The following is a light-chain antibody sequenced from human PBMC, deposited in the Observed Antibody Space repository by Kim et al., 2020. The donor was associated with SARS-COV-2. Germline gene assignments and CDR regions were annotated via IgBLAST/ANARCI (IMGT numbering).Light chain of an antibody. CDR3: QQFNSYPLT. V-gene: IGKV1-13*02. J-gene: IGKJ4*01. CDR1: QGISSA. Sequence: ASVGDRVTITCRASQGISSALVWYRQKPGKAPKLLIYDASSLESGVPSRFSGSGSGTDFTLTISSLQPEDFATYYCQQFNSYPLTFGGGTKVDIK. CDR2: DAS.